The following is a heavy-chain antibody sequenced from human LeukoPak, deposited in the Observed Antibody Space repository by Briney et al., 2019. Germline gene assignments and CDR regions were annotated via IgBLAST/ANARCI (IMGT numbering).Heavy chain of an antibody. V-gene: IGHV4-4*07. CDR2: IYTSGST. J-gene: IGHJ5*02. CDR1: GGSISSYY. CDR3: ARDRYYYGSGNIRFDP. D-gene: IGHD3-10*01. Sequence: SETLSLTCTVSGGSISSYYWSWIRQPPGKGLEWIGRIYTSGSTNYNPSLKSRVTMSVDTSKNQFSLKLSSVTAADTAVYYCARDRYYYGSGNIRFDPWGQGTLVTVSS.